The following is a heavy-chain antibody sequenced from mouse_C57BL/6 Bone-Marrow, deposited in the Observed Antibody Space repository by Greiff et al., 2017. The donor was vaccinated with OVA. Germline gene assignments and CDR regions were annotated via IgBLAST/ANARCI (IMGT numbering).Heavy chain of an antibody. D-gene: IGHD1-1*01. J-gene: IGHJ2*01. CDR2: IDPSDSET. V-gene: IGHV1-52*01. CDR3: AREVLPYYFDY. Sequence: VQLQQSGAELVRPGSSVKLSCKASGYTFTSYWMHWVKQRPIQGLEWIGNIDPSDSETHYNQKFKDKATLTVDKSSSTAYMQLSSLTSEDSAVYYCAREVLPYYFDYWGQGTTLTVSS. CDR1: GYTFTSYW.